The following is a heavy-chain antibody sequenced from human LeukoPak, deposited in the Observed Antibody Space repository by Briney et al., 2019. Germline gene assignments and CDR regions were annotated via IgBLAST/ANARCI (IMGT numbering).Heavy chain of an antibody. CDR2: INSDGSWT. CDR3: VSFYETY. V-gene: IGHV3-74*01. CDR1: GNYW. J-gene: IGHJ4*02. Sequence: PGVSLRLSCAASGNYWMHWVRQAPGKGLVWVSHINSDGSWTSYADSVKGRFTISKDNAKNTAYLQMNNLGAEDTAVYYCVSFYETYWGRGTLVSVSS. D-gene: IGHD2-2*01.